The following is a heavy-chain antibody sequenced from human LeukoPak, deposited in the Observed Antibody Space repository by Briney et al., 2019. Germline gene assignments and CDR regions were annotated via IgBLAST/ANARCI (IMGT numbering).Heavy chain of an antibody. Sequence: ASVKVSCKASGYTFTGYYMHWVRQAPGQGLEWMGWINTNTGNPTYAQGFTGRFVFSLDTSVSTAYLQISSLKAEDTAVYYCARDPPGSMVRGVITGSKGDYWGQGTLVTVSS. D-gene: IGHD3-10*01. V-gene: IGHV7-4-1*02. J-gene: IGHJ4*02. CDR2: INTNTGNP. CDR1: GYTFTGYY. CDR3: ARDPPGSMVRGVITGSKGDY.